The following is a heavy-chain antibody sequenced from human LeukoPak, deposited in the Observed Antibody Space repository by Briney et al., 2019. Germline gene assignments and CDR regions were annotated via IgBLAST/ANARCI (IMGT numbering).Heavy chain of an antibody. CDR1: GGSFSGYY. CDR3: ARLGVKRSGQSYYYYGMDV. V-gene: IGHV4-34*01. CDR2: INHGGST. D-gene: IGHD1-26*01. Sequence: SETLSLTCAVYGGSFSGYYWSWIRQPPGKGLEWIGEINHGGSTNYNPSLKSRVTISVDTSKNQFSLKLSSVTAADTAVYYCARLGVKRSGQSYYYYGMDVWGQGTTVTVSS. J-gene: IGHJ6*02.